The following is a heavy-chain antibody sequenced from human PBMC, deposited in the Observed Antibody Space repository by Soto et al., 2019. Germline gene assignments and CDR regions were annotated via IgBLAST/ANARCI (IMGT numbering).Heavy chain of an antibody. J-gene: IGHJ4*02. CDR2: IKHDGSEI. CDR1: GFIFSSSW. CDR3: ATRDCSGGCCYFEY. D-gene: IGHD2-15*01. V-gene: IGHV3-7*01. Sequence: EVQLVESGGGLVQPGGSLRLSCAASGFIFSSSWMSWVRQAPGKGLEWLANIKHDGSEIYYVDSVKGRFTISRDNAKNSLYLQMSSLRVEDTAVYYCATRDCSGGCCYFEYWGQGTLVTVSS.